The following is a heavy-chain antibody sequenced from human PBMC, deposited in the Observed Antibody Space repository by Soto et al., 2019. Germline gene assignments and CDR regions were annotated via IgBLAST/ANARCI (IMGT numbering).Heavy chain of an antibody. CDR2: IYYSGST. D-gene: IGHD6-13*01. J-gene: IGHJ6*03. V-gene: IGHV4-59*08. CDR3: ARQPPAAAAAGRITYYYYMDV. Sequence: SETLSLTCTVSGGSISSYYWSWIRQPPGKGLEWIGYIYYSGSTNYNPSLKSRVTISVDASKNQFSLKLSSVTAADTAVYYCARQPPAAAAAGRITYYYYMDVWGKGTTVTVSS. CDR1: GGSISSYY.